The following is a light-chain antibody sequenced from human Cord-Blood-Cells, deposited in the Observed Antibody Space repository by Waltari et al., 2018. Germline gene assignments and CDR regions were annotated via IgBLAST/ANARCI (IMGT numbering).Light chain of an antibody. Sequence: QPALMPPRPVSWAPRQSVTITCTGTSSDVGGDNNFFWYQQHPGKAPKLMIYDVSKRPSGVPDRFSGSKSGNTASLTISGLQAEDEADYYCCSYAGSYTYVFGTGTKVTVL. CDR1: SSDVGGDNN. V-gene: IGLV2-11*01. CDR2: DVS. CDR3: CSYAGSYTYV. J-gene: IGLJ1*01.